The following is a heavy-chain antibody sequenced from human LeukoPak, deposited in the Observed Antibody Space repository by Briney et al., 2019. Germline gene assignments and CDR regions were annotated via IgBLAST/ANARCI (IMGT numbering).Heavy chain of an antibody. V-gene: IGHV3-23*01. CDR2: LSGSGLST. D-gene: IGHD6-13*01. J-gene: IGHJ4*02. CDR1: GFTFSSYA. Sequence: HAGGSLRLSCAASGFTFSSYAMSWFRQAPGKGLQWVSALSGSGLSTYYADSVKGRFTISRDNSKNTLYLQMNSLRAEDTAVYYCAKGGESSSWLFDYWGQGTLVPVSS. CDR3: AKGGESSSWLFDY.